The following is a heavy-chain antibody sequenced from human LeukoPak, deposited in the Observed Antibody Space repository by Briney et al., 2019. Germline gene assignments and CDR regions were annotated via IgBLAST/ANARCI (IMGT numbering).Heavy chain of an antibody. J-gene: IGHJ3*02. Sequence: ASVKVSCKASGYTFTGYYMHWVRQAPGQGLEWMGWINPNSGGTNYAQKLQGRVTMTTDTSTSTAYMELRSLRSDDTAVYYCARGDSSGWPPAPSDAFDIWGQGTMVTVSS. D-gene: IGHD6-19*01. CDR2: INPNSGGT. V-gene: IGHV1-2*02. CDR1: GYTFTGYY. CDR3: ARGDSSGWPPAPSDAFDI.